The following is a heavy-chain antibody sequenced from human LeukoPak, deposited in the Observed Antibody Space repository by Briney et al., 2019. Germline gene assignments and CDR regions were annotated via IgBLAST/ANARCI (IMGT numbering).Heavy chain of an antibody. CDR3: ARGGDYSNLFDY. V-gene: IGHV3-7*04. D-gene: IGHD4-11*01. CDR1: GFTFSSYW. CDR2: IKEDGSEK. J-gene: IGHJ4*02. Sequence: GGSLRLSCAASGFTFSSYWMSWVRQAPGKGLEWVANIKEDGSEKYYVDSVKGRFTTSRGNAKNSLYLQMNSLRAEDTAVYYCARGGDYSNLFDYWGQGTLVTVSS.